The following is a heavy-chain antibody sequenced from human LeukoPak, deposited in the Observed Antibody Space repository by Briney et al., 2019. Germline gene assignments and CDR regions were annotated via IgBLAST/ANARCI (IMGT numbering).Heavy chain of an antibody. CDR3: TRVQAGRSGLMDV. CDR2: VDPDGTTT. D-gene: IGHD2-8*02. V-gene: IGHV3-74*01. CDR1: GFTLSNYW. Sequence: GGSLRLSCAASGFTLSNYWMHWVRQAPGEGLVWVSRVDPDGTTTNYAASVTGRFTTSRDNAKNTLYLQMNSLRAEDTALYYCTRVQAGRSGLMDVWGRGTTVTVSS. J-gene: IGHJ6*02.